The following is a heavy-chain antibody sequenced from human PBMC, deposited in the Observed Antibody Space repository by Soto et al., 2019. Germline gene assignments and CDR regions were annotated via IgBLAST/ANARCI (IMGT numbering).Heavy chain of an antibody. Sequence: SDQVPCKTARCSFSSNGISCGRQDTGQGLEWLGWISAYNANTNYAQTLQGRATMTTDTSTSTAPLHLTPVSSDDTAVYYCARLFATGLQWLLLPYGLDVWGQGTLVTVSS. V-gene: IGHV1-18*01. J-gene: IGHJ6*02. CDR2: ISAYNANT. D-gene: IGHD3-22*01. CDR1: RCSFSSNG. CDR3: ARLFATGLQWLLLPYGLDV.